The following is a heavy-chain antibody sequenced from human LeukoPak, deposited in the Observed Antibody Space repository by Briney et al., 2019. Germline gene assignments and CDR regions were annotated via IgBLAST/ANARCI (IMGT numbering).Heavy chain of an antibody. CDR1: GGTFSSYA. CDR3: AREARSGYDPYYFDY. CDR2: IIPILGIA. J-gene: IGHJ4*02. D-gene: IGHD5-12*01. V-gene: IGHV1-69*04. Sequence: ASVKVSRKASGGTFSSYAISWVRQAPGPGLEWMGRIIPILGIANYAQKFQGRVTITADKSTSTAYMELSSLRSEDTAAYYCAREARSGYDPYYFDYWGQGTLVTVSS.